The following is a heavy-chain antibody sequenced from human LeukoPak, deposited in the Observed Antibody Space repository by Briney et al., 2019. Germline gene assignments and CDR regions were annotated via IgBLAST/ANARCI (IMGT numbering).Heavy chain of an antibody. CDR2: IGAAGGSK. CDR3: AKGGGLSCYDY. D-gene: IGHD2-15*01. CDR1: GSTFSSYV. Sequence: PGGSLRLSCAVSGSTFSSYVMSWVRQAPGKGLEWVSSIGAAGGSKNYADSVKGRFTISRDNSKSTLYLQMSSLSPDDTAVYYCAKGGGLSCYDYWGQGTLVTVSS. V-gene: IGHV3-23*01. J-gene: IGHJ4*02.